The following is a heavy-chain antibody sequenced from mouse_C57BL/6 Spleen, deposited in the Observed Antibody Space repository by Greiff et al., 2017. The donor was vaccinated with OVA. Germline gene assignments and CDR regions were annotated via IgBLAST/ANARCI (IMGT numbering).Heavy chain of an antibody. CDR3: TTGNYSNFDVFAY. CDR2: IDPENGDT. V-gene: IGHV14-4*01. CDR1: GFNIKDDY. D-gene: IGHD2-5*01. J-gene: IGHJ3*01. Sequence: EVQLQQSGAELVRPGASVKLSCTASGFNIKDDYMHWVKQRPEQGLEWIGWIDPENGDTEYASKFQGKATITADTSSNTAYLQRSSLTSEDTAVYYCTTGNYSNFDVFAYWGQGTLVTVSA.